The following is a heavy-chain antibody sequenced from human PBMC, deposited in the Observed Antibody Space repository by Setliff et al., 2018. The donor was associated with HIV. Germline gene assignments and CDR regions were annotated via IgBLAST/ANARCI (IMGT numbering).Heavy chain of an antibody. D-gene: IGHD5-18*01. Sequence: ASVKVSCKASQNTFTNYYMHWVRQAPGQGLEWMGIINPSGDSTIYAQKFQGKVTMTRDTSTSTVYMELSSLRSEDTAVYYCARDLHTFMVNSYHYYMDVWGKGTTVTV. CDR2: INPSGDST. V-gene: IGHV1-46*01. J-gene: IGHJ6*03. CDR1: QNTFTNYY. CDR3: ARDLHTFMVNSYHYYMDV.